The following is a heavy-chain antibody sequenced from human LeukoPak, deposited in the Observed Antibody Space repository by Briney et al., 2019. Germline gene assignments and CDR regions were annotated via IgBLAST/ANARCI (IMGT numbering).Heavy chain of an antibody. CDR1: GFSFSSHW. V-gene: IGHV3-74*01. D-gene: IGHD2-21*01. CDR2: ISDDGSYT. J-gene: IGHJ4*02. CDR3: ASFGISWRSSY. Sequence: PGGSLRLSCTASGFSFSSHWVHWVPQAPGKGLVSVSRISDDGSYTSNVDSVKGRFTISRDNVNNMLYLHMNSLRAEDTAVYYCASFGISWRSSYWGQGTLVTVSS.